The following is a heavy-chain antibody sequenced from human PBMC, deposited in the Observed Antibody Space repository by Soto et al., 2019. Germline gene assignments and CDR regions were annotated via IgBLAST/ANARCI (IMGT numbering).Heavy chain of an antibody. J-gene: IGHJ4*02. CDR2: ISASGGRT. D-gene: IGHD2-2*01. Sequence: EVQLLESGGTLVQPGGSLRLSCVAPGFSFSTCAMSWVRQAPGKGLEWVSGISASGGRTYFADSVKGRFTVSRDNSNNTLFLQLNRLRDDDTAVYYCAKASYATPMAQGQLDHWGQGTLVTVSS. CDR3: AKASYATPMAQGQLDH. CDR1: GFSFSTCA. V-gene: IGHV3-23*01.